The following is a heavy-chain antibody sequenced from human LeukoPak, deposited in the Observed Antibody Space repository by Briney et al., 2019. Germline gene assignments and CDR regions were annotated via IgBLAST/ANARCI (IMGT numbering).Heavy chain of an antibody. J-gene: IGHJ5*02. Sequence: GGSLRLSCVGSGFTFSVHWVRQVPGKALEWLTFIRHDGTDQHYADSVRGRFTISRDNSKSTVYLQMNSLRPEDTALYYCAKDGNWASVSWGQGTLVTVSS. V-gene: IGHV3-30*02. CDR2: IRHDGTDQ. CDR1: GFTFS. D-gene: IGHD7-27*01. CDR3: AKDGNWASVS.